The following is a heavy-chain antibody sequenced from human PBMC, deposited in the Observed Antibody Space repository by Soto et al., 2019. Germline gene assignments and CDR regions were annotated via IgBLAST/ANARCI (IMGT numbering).Heavy chain of an antibody. Sequence: GASVKVSCKASGGTFSSYAISWVLQAPGQGLEWMGGIIPIFGTANYAQKFQGRVTITADESTSTAYMELSSLRSEDTAVYYCARAPRGTAMVTAPHYNWFEPWGQGTLVNASS. V-gene: IGHV1-69*13. CDR1: GGTFSSYA. J-gene: IGHJ5*02. CDR3: ARAPRGTAMVTAPHYNWFEP. D-gene: IGHD5-18*01. CDR2: IIPIFGTA.